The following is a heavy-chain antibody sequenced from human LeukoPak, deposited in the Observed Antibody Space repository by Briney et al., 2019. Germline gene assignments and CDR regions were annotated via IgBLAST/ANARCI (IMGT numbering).Heavy chain of an antibody. CDR3: ARGGVCSGGSCYAFDY. J-gene: IGHJ4*02. V-gene: IGHV3-7*01. CDR2: INQDGSER. CDR1: GSTFSNYW. D-gene: IGHD2-15*01. Sequence: PGGSLRLSCAASGSTFSNYWMTWVRQAAGKGPEWVANINQDGSERNYVDSVKGRFTIARDNAKNSLHLQMTSLRGEDTAVYYCARGGVCSGGSCYAFDYWGQGTLVTVSS.